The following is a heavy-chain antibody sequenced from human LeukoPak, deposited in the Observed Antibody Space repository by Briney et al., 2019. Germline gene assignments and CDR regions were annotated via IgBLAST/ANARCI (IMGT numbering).Heavy chain of an antibody. V-gene: IGHV3-23*01. CDR2: IGGSNGIT. D-gene: IGHD2-2*01. CDR1: RFTFNSYA. J-gene: IGHJ4*02. CDR3: VSFYETN. Sequence: GGSLRLSCAASRFTFNSYAMSWVRQAPGKGLEWVSVIGGSNGITFYVGSVKGRFTISRDNSRNTLFLQMDSLRAEDTAVYYCVSFYETNWGRGTLVTVSS.